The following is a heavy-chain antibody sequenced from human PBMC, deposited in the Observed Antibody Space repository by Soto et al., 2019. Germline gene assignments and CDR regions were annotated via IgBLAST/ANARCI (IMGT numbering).Heavy chain of an antibody. V-gene: IGHV3-23*01. CDR1: GFTFSSYA. D-gene: IGHD3-10*01. CDR2: ISGSGDSA. Sequence: EVQLLESGGGLVQPGGSLRLSCAASGFTFSSYAMSWVRQAPGKGLEWVSGISGSGDSAYYADSVKGRFTISRDNSKNTLYLQMNSLRADDTAVYYCAKDREGYLSGSYVLIGYYGMDVWGQGTTVTVSS. CDR3: AKDREGYLSGSYVLIGYYGMDV. J-gene: IGHJ6*02.